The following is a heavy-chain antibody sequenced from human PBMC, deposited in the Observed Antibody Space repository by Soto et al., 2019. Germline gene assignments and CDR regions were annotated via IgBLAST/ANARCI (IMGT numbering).Heavy chain of an antibody. J-gene: IGHJ5*02. Sequence: PSETLSLTCTVSGGSVSSGSYYWSWIRQPPGKGLEWIGYIYYSGSTNYNPSLKSRVTISVDTSKNQFSLKLSSVTAADTAVYYCASSAIVGREVNTWFDPWGQGILVTV. CDR1: GGSVSSGSYY. D-gene: IGHD1-26*01. CDR3: ASSAIVGREVNTWFDP. V-gene: IGHV4-61*01. CDR2: IYYSGST.